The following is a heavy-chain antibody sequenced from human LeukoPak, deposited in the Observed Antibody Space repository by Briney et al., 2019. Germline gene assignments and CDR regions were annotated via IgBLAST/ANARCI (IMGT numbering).Heavy chain of an antibody. CDR2: TYYRSKWYN. D-gene: IGHD2-15*01. J-gene: IGHJ3*02. CDR1: GDSVSRHSAV. Sequence: SQTLSLTCAISGDSVSRHSAVWNWIRQSPSRGLEWLGRTYYRSKWYNDYAVSVKSRITIKPDTSKNQFSLQLNSATPEDTAVYYCARLGLGGAFDIWGQGTMVTVSS. CDR3: ARLGLGGAFDI. V-gene: IGHV6-1*01.